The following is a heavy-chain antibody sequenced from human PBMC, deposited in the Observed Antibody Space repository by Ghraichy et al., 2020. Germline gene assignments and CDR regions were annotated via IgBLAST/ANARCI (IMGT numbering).Heavy chain of an antibody. Sequence: ASVKVSCKVSGFTLGELCIHWVRQTPGKGLEWMGGFDPEDGETIYGQKFQDRVTMTEDTATETAYMEMTSLSSEDTAVYYCVTDFRVLRYIFSGVPPRWAFDMWGQGTMVIVSS. CDR3: VTDFRVLRYIFSGVPPRWAFDM. CDR2: FDPEDGET. J-gene: IGHJ3*02. D-gene: IGHD3-16*01. V-gene: IGHV1-24*01. CDR1: GFTLGELC.